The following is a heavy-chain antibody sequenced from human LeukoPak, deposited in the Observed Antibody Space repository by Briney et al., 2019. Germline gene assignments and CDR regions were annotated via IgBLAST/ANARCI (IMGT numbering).Heavy chain of an antibody. CDR2: ISSSCSTI. D-gene: IGHD3-22*01. Sequence: PGGSLRPSCAASGFTFSSYSMNWVRQAPGKGLEWVSYISSSCSTIYYADSVKGRFTISRDNAKNSLCLQMNSLRAEDTAVYYCARDQGNSGYLYYYYYYMDVWGKGTTVTISS. V-gene: IGHV3-48*04. CDR3: ARDQGNSGYLYYYYYYMDV. CDR1: GFTFSSYS. J-gene: IGHJ6*03.